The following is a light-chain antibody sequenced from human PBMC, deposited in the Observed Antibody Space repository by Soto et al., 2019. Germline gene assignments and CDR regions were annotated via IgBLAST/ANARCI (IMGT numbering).Light chain of an antibody. J-gene: IGKJ4*01. CDR1: QSVSSY. CDR3: HQRSNWPIT. Sequence: EIVLTQSPATLSLSPGERATLSCRASQSVSSYLAWYQQNPGQAPRLLIYDASNRATGIPARFSGSGSGTDFTLTISSLEPEDFAVYYCHQRSNWPITFGGVTNVEIK. V-gene: IGKV3-11*01. CDR2: DAS.